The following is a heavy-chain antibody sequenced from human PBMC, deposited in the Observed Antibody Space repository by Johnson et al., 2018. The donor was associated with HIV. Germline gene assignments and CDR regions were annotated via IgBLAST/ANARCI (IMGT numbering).Heavy chain of an antibody. V-gene: IGHV3-73*02. J-gene: IGHJ3*02. CDR1: GFFFSGSA. CDR3: SYAFDI. Sequence: VQLVESGGGLVQPGGSLKLSCAASGFFFSGSAMHLVRQASGKGLEWVGRIRSKANNYATTYAASLKGRFTISRDDSKNTAYLQMNSLKTEDTAVYYCSYAFDIWGQGTMVTVSS. CDR2: IRSKANNYAT.